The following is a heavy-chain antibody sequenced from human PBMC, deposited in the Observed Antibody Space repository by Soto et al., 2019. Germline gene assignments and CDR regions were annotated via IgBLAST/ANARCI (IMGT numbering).Heavy chain of an antibody. D-gene: IGHD2-2*01. CDR1: GGSISSYY. Sequence: QVLLQESGPGLVKPSETLPLTCTVSGGSISSYYWSWIRQPPGEVLEWIGYIYYSGSTNYNPSLKRRVTISVDTSKNQFSLKLSSVTAADTAVYYCARDRYCSSTSCYEGDAFDIWGQGTMVTVSS. CDR2: IYYSGST. CDR3: ARDRYCSSTSCYEGDAFDI. V-gene: IGHV4-59*01. J-gene: IGHJ3*02.